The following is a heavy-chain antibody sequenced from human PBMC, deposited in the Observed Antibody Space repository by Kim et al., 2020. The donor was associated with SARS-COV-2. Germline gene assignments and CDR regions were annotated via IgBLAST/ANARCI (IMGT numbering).Heavy chain of an antibody. Sequence: HNSGATNEEQNVQGRVTMTRDTSISTAYMELSRLRSDDTAVYYCARSWDYWGQGTLVTVSS. CDR2: HNSGAT. CDR3: ARSWDY. V-gene: IGHV1-2*02. J-gene: IGHJ4*02.